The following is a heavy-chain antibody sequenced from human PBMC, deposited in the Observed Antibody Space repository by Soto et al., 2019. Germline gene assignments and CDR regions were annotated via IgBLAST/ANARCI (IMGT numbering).Heavy chain of an antibody. D-gene: IGHD3-3*01. Sequence: PGGSLRLSCAASGFTFSSYSMNWVRQAPGKGLEWVSSISSSSSYIYYADSVKGRFTISRDNAKNSLYLQMNSLRAEDTAVYYCARKTGDITTTGTFDPWGQGTLVTVPQ. CDR3: ARKTGDITTTGTFDP. CDR2: ISSSSSYI. V-gene: IGHV3-21*01. CDR1: GFTFSSYS. J-gene: IGHJ5*02.